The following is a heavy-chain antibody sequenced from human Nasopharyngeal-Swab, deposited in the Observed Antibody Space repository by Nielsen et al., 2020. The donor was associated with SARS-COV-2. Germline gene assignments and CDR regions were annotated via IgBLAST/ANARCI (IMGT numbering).Heavy chain of an antibody. CDR1: GFTFGDYA. Sequence: GGSLRLSCTASGFTFGDYAMSWVRQAPGKGLEWVGFIRSKAYGGTTEYAASVKGRFTISRDDSKSIAYLQMNSLKTEDTAVYYCPRNDFWSGYSDYWGQGTLVTVSS. CDR3: PRNDFWSGYSDY. D-gene: IGHD3-3*01. V-gene: IGHV3-49*04. CDR2: IRSKAYGGTT. J-gene: IGHJ4*02.